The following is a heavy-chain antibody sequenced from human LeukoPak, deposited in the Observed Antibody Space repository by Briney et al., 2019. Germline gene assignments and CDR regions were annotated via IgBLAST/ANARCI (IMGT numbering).Heavy chain of an antibody. CDR3: MRDGPSWGLL. J-gene: IGHJ4*02. D-gene: IGHD7-27*01. V-gene: IGHV4-4*07. CDR2: FFTSGIA. CDR1: GGSISTYY. Sequence: SETLSLTCTVSGGSISTYYWNWIRQPAGKGLEWIWCFFTSGIANYNPSLKSRVTMSVDKSKNQFFLKLNSVTAADTAVYYCMRDGPSWGLLWGQGALVTVSS.